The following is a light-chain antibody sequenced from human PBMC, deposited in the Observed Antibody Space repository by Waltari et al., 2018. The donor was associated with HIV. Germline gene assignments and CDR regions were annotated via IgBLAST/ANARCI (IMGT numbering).Light chain of an antibody. Sequence: QSALTQPASVSGSLGQSITISCIGSSSDIGTYNHVSWYQQYPDKAPLLLIRDVNTPHSGIPLRFSASKSGKTATLTISGLQAEDEAYYYCSSYITTGTILFGGGTKVTVL. CDR2: DVN. CDR3: SSYITTGTIL. J-gene: IGLJ3*02. CDR1: SSDIGTYNH. V-gene: IGLV2-14*03.